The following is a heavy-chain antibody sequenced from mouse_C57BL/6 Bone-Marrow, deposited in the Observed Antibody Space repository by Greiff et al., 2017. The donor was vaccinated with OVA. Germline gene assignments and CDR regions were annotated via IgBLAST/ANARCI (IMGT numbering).Heavy chain of an antibody. CDR2: IYPRDGST. J-gene: IGHJ2*01. D-gene: IGHD1-1*01. V-gene: IGHV1-85*01. Sequence: QVQLQQSGPELVKPGASVKLSCKASGYTFTSYDINWVKQRPGQGLEWIEWIYPRDGSTKYNEKFKGKATLTVDTSSSTAYMELHSLTSEDSAVYFCARLNYYGSSLFDYWGQGTTLTVSS. CDR3: ARLNYYGSSLFDY. CDR1: GYTFTSYD.